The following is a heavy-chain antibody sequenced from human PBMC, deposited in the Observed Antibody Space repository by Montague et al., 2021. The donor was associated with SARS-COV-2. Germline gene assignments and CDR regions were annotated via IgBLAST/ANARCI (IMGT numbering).Heavy chain of an antibody. V-gene: IGHV4-61*02. J-gene: IGHJ6*02. CDR2: IYTSGST. CDR3: ARDRVDRYGGSRTAYGMDV. Sequence: TLSLTCTVSGGSISSGSYYWSWIRQPAGKGLEWIGRIYTSGSTNYNPPLKRRVTISVDTSKNQFSLQLTSVTAADTAVYYCARDRVDRYGGSRTAYGMDVWGQGTTVTVSS. D-gene: IGHD1-26*01. CDR1: GGSISSGSYY.